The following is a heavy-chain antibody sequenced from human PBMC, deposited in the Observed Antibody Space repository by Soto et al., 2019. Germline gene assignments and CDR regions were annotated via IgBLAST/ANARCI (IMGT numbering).Heavy chain of an antibody. CDR1: GGSISSYY. D-gene: IGHD3-10*01. CDR3: ARAPRGNYGCPSYFDY. Sequence: SETLSLTCTVSGGSISSYYWSWIRQPPGKGLEWIGYIYYSGSTNYNPSLKSRVTISVDTSKNQFSLKLSSVTAADTAVYYCARAPRGNYGCPSYFDYWGQGTLVTVS. J-gene: IGHJ4*02. V-gene: IGHV4-59*01. CDR2: IYYSGST.